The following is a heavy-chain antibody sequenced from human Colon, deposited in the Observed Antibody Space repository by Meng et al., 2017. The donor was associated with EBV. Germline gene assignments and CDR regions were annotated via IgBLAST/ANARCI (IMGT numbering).Heavy chain of an antibody. CDR2: GST. CDR1: GDSISSSNYY. CDR3: VTQESRDGHNPY. Sequence: QLQLQESGPGLVKPSETLSLTCTVSGDSISSSNYYWGWIRQPPGKGLEWIGSGSTYYNPSLKSRVSISVDTSKNQFSLKLTSVTAADTAVYYCVTQESRDGHNPYWGQGTLVTVSS. V-gene: IGHV4-39*07. D-gene: IGHD5-24*01. J-gene: IGHJ4*02.